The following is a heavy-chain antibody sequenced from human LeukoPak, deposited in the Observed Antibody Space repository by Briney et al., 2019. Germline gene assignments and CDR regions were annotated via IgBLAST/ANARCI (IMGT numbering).Heavy chain of an antibody. CDR2: ISGSGGST. CDR3: ATAFYFDSSGPYWYFDL. D-gene: IGHD3-22*01. Sequence: GGSLRLSCAASGFTFTTYAMYWVRQAPGKGLEWVSVISGSGGSTYYADSVKGRFTISRDNSKNTLYLEVNSLRAEDTAVYYCATAFYFDSSGPYWYFDLWGRGTLVTVSS. J-gene: IGHJ2*01. V-gene: IGHV3-23*01. CDR1: GFTFTTYA.